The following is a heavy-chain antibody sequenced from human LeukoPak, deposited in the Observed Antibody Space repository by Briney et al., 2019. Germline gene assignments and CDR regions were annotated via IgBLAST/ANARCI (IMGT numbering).Heavy chain of an antibody. J-gene: IGHJ4*02. CDR1: GGSISSGSYY. CDR2: IYTSGST. D-gene: IGHD1-26*01. CDR3: ARVTSRSPGY. V-gene: IGHV4-61*02. Sequence: SETLSLTCTVSGGSISSGSYYWSWIRQPAGKGLEWIGRIYTSGSTNYNPSLKSRVTISVDTSKNQFSLKLSSVTAADTTVYYCARVTSRSPGYWGQGTLVTVSS.